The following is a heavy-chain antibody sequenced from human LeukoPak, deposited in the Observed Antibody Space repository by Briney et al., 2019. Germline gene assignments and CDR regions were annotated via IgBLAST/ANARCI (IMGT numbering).Heavy chain of an antibody. Sequence: GGSLILSCAASGFTFSRYAMNWVRQAPGKGLQWVSYINTDSSDIHYADSVKGRFTISRDNARNTLYLQLSSLRAEDSAVYYCARDTFQPGLIDSWGQGTLVTVSS. V-gene: IGHV3-21*05. J-gene: IGHJ4*02. CDR1: GFTFSRYA. CDR3: ARDTFQPGLIDS. CDR2: INTDSSDI. D-gene: IGHD2-2*01.